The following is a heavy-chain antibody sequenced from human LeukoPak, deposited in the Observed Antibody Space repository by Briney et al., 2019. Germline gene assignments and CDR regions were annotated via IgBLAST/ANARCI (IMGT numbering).Heavy chain of an antibody. CDR2: TYYRSKWYN. CDR3: AANYDSSGYYSNFDY. J-gene: IGHJ4*02. CDR1: GDSVSSNSAA. Sequence: SQTLSLTCAISGDSVSSNSAAWNWIRQSPSRGLEWLGRTYYRSKWYNDYAVSVKSRITINPDTSKNQFSLQLNSVTPEDTAVYYRAANYDSSGYYSNFDYWGQGTLVTVPS. V-gene: IGHV6-1*01. D-gene: IGHD3-22*01.